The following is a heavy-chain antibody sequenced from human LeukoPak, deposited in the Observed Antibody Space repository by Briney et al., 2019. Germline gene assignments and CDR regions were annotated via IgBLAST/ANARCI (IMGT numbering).Heavy chain of an antibody. CDR3: ARSGGRITMFRGVFLPPFDY. CDR1: GGSISSYY. J-gene: IGHJ4*02. V-gene: IGHV4-59*01. Sequence: SETLSLTCTVSGGSISSYYWSWIRQPPGKGLEWIGYIYYSGGPNYNPSLKSPVTISVKTSKNHFSLKLSSVTAADTAVYYCARSGGRITMFRGVFLPPFDYWGQGTLVTVSS. D-gene: IGHD3-10*01. CDR2: IYYSGGP.